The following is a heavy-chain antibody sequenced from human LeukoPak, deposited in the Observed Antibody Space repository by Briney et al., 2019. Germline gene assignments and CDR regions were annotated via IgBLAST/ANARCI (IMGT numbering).Heavy chain of an antibody. D-gene: IGHD3-22*01. CDR3: ARDHYYDSSGYFDY. CDR2: TSYDGSNK. V-gene: IGHV3-30-3*01. CDR1: GFTFSSYA. Sequence: QSGGSLRLSCAASGFTFSSYAMHWVRQAPGKGLEWVAVTSYDGSNKYYADSVKGRFTISRDNSKNTLYLQMNSLRAEDTAVYYCARDHYYDSSGYFDYWGQGTLVTVSS. J-gene: IGHJ4*02.